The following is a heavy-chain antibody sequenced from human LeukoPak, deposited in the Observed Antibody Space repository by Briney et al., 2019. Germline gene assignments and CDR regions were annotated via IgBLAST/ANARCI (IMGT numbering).Heavy chain of an antibody. Sequence: PSETLSLTCTVSGGSISSSSYYWGWIRQPPGEGLEWIGSIYYSGSTYYNPSLKSRVTISVDTSKNQFSLKLNSVTAADTAVYYCARFGSGWYYFDYWGQGTLVTVSS. CDR1: GGSISSSSYY. J-gene: IGHJ4*02. CDR2: IYYSGST. D-gene: IGHD6-19*01. V-gene: IGHV4-39*07. CDR3: ARFGSGWYYFDY.